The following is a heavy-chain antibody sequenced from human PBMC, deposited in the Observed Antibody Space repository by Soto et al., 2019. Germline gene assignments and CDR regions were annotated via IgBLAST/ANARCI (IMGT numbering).Heavy chain of an antibody. CDR2: INPSGSST. J-gene: IGHJ4*02. Sequence: ASVKVSCKASGYTFTNYYMHWVRQAPGQGLEWMGVINPSGSSTSYAQNFQGRVTMTRDTSTSTVYMEMTSLRSEDTAVYYCGRDSNVQTSAAGPDYWGQGTLVTVSS. V-gene: IGHV1-46*01. D-gene: IGHD6-13*01. CDR3: GRDSNVQTSAAGPDY. CDR1: GYTFTNYY.